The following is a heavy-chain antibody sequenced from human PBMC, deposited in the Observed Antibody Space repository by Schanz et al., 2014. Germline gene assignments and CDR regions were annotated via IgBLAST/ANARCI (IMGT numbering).Heavy chain of an antibody. CDR1: GFTFSTYA. CDR2: ISGSGVIT. V-gene: IGHV3-23*04. D-gene: IGHD3-10*01. J-gene: IGHJ4*02. CDR3: AKKGGDYGSGSYQIIDD. Sequence: EVQLVESGGGLVQPGGSLRLSCATSGFTFSTYAMSWVRQAPGKGLEWVSGISGSGVITYYEDSVKGRFTISRDNSKNTLYLQMNSLRAEDTAIYYCAKKGGDYGSGSYQIIDDWGQGTLVTVSS.